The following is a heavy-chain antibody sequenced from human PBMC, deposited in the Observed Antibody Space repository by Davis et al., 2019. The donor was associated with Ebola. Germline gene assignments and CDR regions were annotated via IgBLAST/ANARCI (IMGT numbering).Heavy chain of an antibody. CDR3: ARDLGRSGYFQH. CDR2: IIPIFGTA. D-gene: IGHD3-10*01. V-gene: IGHV1-69*13. J-gene: IGHJ1*01. Sequence: SVKVSCKASGGTFSSYAISWVRQAPGQGLEWMGGIIPIFGTANYAQKFQGRVTITADESTSTAYMELSSLRSEDTAVYYCARDLGRSGYFQHWGQGTLVTVSS. CDR1: GGTFSSYA.